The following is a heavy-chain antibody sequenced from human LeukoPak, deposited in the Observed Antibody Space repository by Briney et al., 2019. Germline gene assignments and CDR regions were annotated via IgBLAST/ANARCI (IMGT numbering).Heavy chain of an antibody. CDR2: ISGSGGAT. J-gene: IGHJ4*02. Sequence: GGSLRLSCAVSGVTLSNYGMSWVRQAPGKGLEWVAGISGSGGATNYADSVKGRFTISRDNPKNTLYLQMNSLRVEDTAVYFCAKRGVVIRVILVGFHKEAYYFDSWGQGALVTVSS. CDR3: AKRGVVIRVILVGFHKEAYYFDS. CDR1: GVTLSNYG. V-gene: IGHV3-23*01. D-gene: IGHD3-22*01.